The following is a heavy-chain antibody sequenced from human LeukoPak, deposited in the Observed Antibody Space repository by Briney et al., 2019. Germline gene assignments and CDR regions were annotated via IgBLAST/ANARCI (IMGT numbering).Heavy chain of an antibody. D-gene: IGHD4-17*01. CDR1: GGSISSYY. Sequence: SETLSLTCTVSGGSISSYYWSWIRQPPGKGLEWIGYIYYSGSTNYNPSLKSRVTISVDTSKNQFSLKLSSVTAADTAVYYCASGGLDYGDYVGTAEYFQHWGQGTLVTVSS. CDR3: ASGGLDYGDYVGTAEYFQH. V-gene: IGHV4-59*01. J-gene: IGHJ1*01. CDR2: IYYSGST.